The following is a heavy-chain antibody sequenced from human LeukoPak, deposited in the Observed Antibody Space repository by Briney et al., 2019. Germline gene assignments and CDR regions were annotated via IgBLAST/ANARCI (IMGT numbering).Heavy chain of an antibody. CDR1: GFTFGSYA. D-gene: IGHD1-26*01. CDR3: ASEWELRTY. Sequence: GGSLRLSCAASGFTFGSYAMSWVRQAPGKGLEWVSAISGSGSTTYYADSVKGRFTISRDNSKNTLYLQMNSLRAEDTAVYYCASEWELRTYWGQGTLVTVSS. V-gene: IGHV3-23*01. CDR2: ISGSGSTT. J-gene: IGHJ4*02.